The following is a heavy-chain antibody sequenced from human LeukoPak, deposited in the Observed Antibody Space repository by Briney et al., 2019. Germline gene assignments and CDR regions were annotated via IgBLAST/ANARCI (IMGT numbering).Heavy chain of an antibody. Sequence: SETLSLTCAVYGGSFSGYYWGWIRQPPGKGLEWIGEINHSGSTNYNPSLKSRVTISVDTSKNQFSLKLSSVTAADTAVYYCARDATRYCSSTSCYAGFDPWGQGTLVTVSS. CDR3: ARDATRYCSSTSCYAGFDP. J-gene: IGHJ5*02. V-gene: IGHV4-34*01. CDR1: GGSFSGYY. CDR2: INHSGST. D-gene: IGHD2-2*01.